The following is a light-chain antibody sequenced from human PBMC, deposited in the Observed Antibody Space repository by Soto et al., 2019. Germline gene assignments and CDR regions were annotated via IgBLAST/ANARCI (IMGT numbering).Light chain of an antibody. CDR3: QQYGSSPTT. CDR2: GAS. Sequence: EIALTQSPGTLSLSPGERATLSCRASQSVSSNYLAWYQQKPGQAPRLLIYGASSRATGIPDRFSGSGSGTDFSLTISRLEPEDFAVYNCQQYGSSPTTFGQGTKVEIK. J-gene: IGKJ1*01. CDR1: QSVSSNY. V-gene: IGKV3-20*01.